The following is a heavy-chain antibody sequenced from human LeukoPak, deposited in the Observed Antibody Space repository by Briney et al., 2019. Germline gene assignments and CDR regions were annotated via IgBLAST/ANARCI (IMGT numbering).Heavy chain of an antibody. CDR2: INPNSGGT. CDR1: GYSITGYY. CDR3: ARDHGDTLLRGVLNWFDP. D-gene: IGHD3-10*01. J-gene: IGHJ5*02. V-gene: IGHV1-2*02. Sequence: WASVTVSCKASGYSITGYYIHWVRQAPGQGLEWMGWINPNSGGTNYAPRFHDRVTMTRDTSMNTAYLELNNLGSDDTAIYYCARDHGDTLLRGVLNWFDPWGQGTLVTVSS.